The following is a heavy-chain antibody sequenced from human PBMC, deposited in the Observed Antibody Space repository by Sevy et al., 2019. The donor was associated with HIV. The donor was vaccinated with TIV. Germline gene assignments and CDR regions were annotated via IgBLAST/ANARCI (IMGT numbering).Heavy chain of an antibody. CDR1: GGSISSSY. CDR2: IFESGST. Sequence: SETLSLTCTVTGGSISSSYWSWIRQPPGKGLEWIGNIFESGSTNYNPSLKSRVTISLDTSKNQFSLKLSSVTAADTAVYYCARGVVRGVISYYYYGMDVWGQGTTVTVSS. J-gene: IGHJ6*02. D-gene: IGHD3-10*01. CDR3: ARGVVRGVISYYYYGMDV. V-gene: IGHV4-59*12.